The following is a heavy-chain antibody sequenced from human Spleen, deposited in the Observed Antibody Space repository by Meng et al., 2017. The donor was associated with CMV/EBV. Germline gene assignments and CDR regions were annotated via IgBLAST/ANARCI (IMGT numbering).Heavy chain of an antibody. J-gene: IGHJ4*02. Sequence: ASGFTFSSYAMHWVRQAPGKGLEWVAVISYDGSNKYYADSVKGRFTLSRDNSKNTVFLQMTNLRADDTAVYYCARVDTAYDLPFDYWGQGTLVTVSS. CDR2: ISYDGSNK. CDR3: ARVDTAYDLPFDY. V-gene: IGHV3-30*04. D-gene: IGHD3-3*01. CDR1: GFTFSSYA.